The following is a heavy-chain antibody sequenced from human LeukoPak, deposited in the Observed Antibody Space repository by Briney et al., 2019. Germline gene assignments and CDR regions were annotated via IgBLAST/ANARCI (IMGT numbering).Heavy chain of an antibody. Sequence: SETLSLTYTVSGGSISSYYWSWIRRPPGKGLEWVGYIFDSGNTKYNPSLKSRVTISLDTSKKQFSLKLTSVTASDTAVYFCARHEGHCTGGNCYSNAFDVWSQGTMVTVSS. J-gene: IGHJ3*01. D-gene: IGHD2-15*01. CDR2: IFDSGNT. CDR3: ARHEGHCTGGNCYSNAFDV. V-gene: IGHV4-59*08. CDR1: GGSISSYY.